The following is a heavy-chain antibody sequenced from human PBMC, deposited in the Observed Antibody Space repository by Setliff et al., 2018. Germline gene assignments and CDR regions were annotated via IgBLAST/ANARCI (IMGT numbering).Heavy chain of an antibody. V-gene: IGHV1-18*01. Sequence: ASVKVSCKASGYTFTSYGISWVRQAPGQGLEWMGWISAYNGDTNYAQKLQGRVTMTTDTSTSTAYMELRSLRSDDTAVYFCSRLVRYCTNVVCQRTSGDDFWGQGTLVTVSS. CDR3: SRLVRYCTNVVCQRTSGDDF. D-gene: IGHD2-8*01. CDR2: ISAYNGDT. CDR1: GYTFTSYG. J-gene: IGHJ4*02.